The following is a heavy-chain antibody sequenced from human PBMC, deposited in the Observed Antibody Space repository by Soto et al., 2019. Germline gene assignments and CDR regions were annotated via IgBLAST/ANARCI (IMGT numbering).Heavy chain of an antibody. CDR3: ARHGMGATRYYFDY. D-gene: IGHD1-26*01. Sequence: SETLSLTCTVSGGSISSSSYYWGWIRQPPGKGLEWIGSIYYSGSTYYNPSLKSRVTISVDTSKNQFSLKLSSVTAADTAVYYCARHGMGATRYYFDYWGQGTLVTVSS. V-gene: IGHV4-39*01. CDR1: GGSISSSSYY. CDR2: IYYSGST. J-gene: IGHJ4*02.